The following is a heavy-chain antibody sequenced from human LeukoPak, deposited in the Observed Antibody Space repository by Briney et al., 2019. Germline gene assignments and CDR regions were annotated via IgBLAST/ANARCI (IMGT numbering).Heavy chain of an antibody. V-gene: IGHV4-4*07. D-gene: IGHD2-21*02. J-gene: IGHJ4*02. Sequence: SETLSLTCTVSGGSISGDYWGWIRQPAVNRLEWIGRIYSSGSATYNPSLKSRVTISVDTSKNQFSLKLSSVTAADTAVYYCARDGCIGDDCDYNFDHWGQGTLVTVSS. CDR3: ARDGCIGDDCDYNFDH. CDR2: IYSSGSA. CDR1: GGSISGDY.